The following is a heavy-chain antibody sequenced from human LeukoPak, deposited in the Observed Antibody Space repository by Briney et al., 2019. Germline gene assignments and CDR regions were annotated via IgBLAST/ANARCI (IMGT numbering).Heavy chain of an antibody. Sequence: GGSLRLSCVGSRFPPRKYAMSWVRQAPGKGLEWVSGISGSGGSKYYEDSVRGRFTISRDNSKDTLFLQMSSLRADDTAKYYCAKEPEPFLEWHFDNWGQGTLVIVSS. J-gene: IGHJ4*02. CDR1: RFPPRKYA. D-gene: IGHD3-3*02. V-gene: IGHV3-23*01. CDR3: AKEPEPFLEWHFDN. CDR2: ISGSGGSK.